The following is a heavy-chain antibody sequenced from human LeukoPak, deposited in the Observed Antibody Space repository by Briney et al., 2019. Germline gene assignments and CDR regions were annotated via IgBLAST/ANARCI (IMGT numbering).Heavy chain of an antibody. Sequence: GGSLRLSCVASGFTFSDYYMSWIRQAPGKGLEWVAAISGDGAITYYADSVKGRFTISRDNAKNSLYLQMNSLRAEDTAVYYCARDGGIFGVGNFDCWGQGTLVTVSS. D-gene: IGHD3-3*01. CDR3: ARDGGIFGVGNFDC. V-gene: IGHV3-11*04. J-gene: IGHJ4*02. CDR2: ISGDGAIT. CDR1: GFTFSDYY.